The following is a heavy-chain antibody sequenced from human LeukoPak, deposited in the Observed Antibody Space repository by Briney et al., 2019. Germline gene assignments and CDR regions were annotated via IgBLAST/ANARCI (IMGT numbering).Heavy chain of an antibody. CDR1: GYSISSGYY. J-gene: IGHJ3*02. V-gene: IGHV4-38-2*01. CDR3: ARQYYYDSSGYGGDDAFDI. CDR2: IYHSGST. D-gene: IGHD3-22*01. Sequence: SETLSLTCAVSGYSISSGYYWGWIRPPPGKGLEWIGSIYHSGSTYYNPSLKSRVTISVDTSKNQFSLKLSSVTAADTAVYYCARQYYYDSSGYGGDDAFDIWGQGTMVTVSS.